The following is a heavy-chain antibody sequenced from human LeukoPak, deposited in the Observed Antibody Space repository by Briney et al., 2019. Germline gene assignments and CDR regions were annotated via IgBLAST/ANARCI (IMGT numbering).Heavy chain of an antibody. V-gene: IGHV3-20*04. CDR2: INWNGGST. J-gene: IGHJ4*02. CDR1: GFTFDDYG. Sequence: PGGSLRLSCAASGFTFDDYGMSWVRQAPGKGLEWVSGINWNGGSTGYADSVKGRFTISRDNAKNSLYLQMNSLRAEDTALYYCARDSGEVVVAGGFDYWGQGTLVTVSS. D-gene: IGHD2-15*01. CDR3: ARDSGEVVVAGGFDY.